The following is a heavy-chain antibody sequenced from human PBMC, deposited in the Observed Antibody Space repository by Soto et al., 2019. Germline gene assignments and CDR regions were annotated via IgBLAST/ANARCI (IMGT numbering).Heavy chain of an antibody. J-gene: IGHJ6*03. CDR1: GFTLSDYY. V-gene: IGHV3-11*01. D-gene: IGHD3-10*01. CDR2: ISSSGTID. Sequence: QVQLVESGGGLVKPGGSLRLSCVASGFTLSDYYMSWIRQAPGKGLEWVSYISSSGTIDNYADSVKGRFTISRDNAKNSLFLQMNGLRAEDTAVYYSARRTMGNYYYMDVWGKGTTVTVSS. CDR3: ARRTMGNYYYMDV.